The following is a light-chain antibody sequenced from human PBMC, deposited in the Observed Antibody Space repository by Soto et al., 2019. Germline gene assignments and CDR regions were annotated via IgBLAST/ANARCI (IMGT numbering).Light chain of an antibody. V-gene: IGKV3-11*01. J-gene: IGKJ1*01. Sequence: EIVMTQSPATLSVSPGERATLSCRASQSVSILLAWYQQKPGQAPRLLIYDVSNRATGIPARFSGSGSGTDFTLTISSLEPEDFAVYYCQQRSNWPPWTFGQGTKVDIK. CDR2: DVS. CDR1: QSVSIL. CDR3: QQRSNWPPWT.